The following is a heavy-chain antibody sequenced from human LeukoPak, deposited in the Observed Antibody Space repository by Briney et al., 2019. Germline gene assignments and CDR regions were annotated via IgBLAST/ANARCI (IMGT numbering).Heavy chain of an antibody. Sequence: GGSLRLSREASGLTVTDNYMSWVRQPPGKGLEWVSVMYSGGSIYYADSVKGRFTISRDNSKNTVYLQMNTLRSDDTAVYYCFVGPHPYDSGDWPPNWGQGTLVTVPS. CDR1: GLTVTDNY. D-gene: IGHD3-10*01. J-gene: IGHJ4*02. CDR3: FVGPHPYDSGDWPPN. CDR2: MYSGGSI. V-gene: IGHV3-66*01.